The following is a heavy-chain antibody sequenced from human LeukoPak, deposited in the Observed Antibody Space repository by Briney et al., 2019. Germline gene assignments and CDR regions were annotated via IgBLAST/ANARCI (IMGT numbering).Heavy chain of an antibody. D-gene: IGHD2-15*01. CDR1: GFTFSSYS. J-gene: IGHJ6*02. V-gene: IGHV3-21*01. CDR2: ISSSSSYI. Sequence: GGSLRLSCAASGFTFSSYSMNWVRQAPGKGLEWVSSISSSSSYIYYADSVKGRFTISRDNAKNSLYLQMNSLRAEDTAVYYCAIVVVAATIAVDYYGMDVWGQGTTVTVSS. CDR3: AIVVVAATIAVDYYGMDV.